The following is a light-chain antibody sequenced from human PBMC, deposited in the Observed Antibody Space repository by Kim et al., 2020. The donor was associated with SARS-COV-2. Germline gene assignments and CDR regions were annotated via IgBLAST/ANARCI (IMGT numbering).Light chain of an antibody. Sequence: VPISCPGTSSDVGVSNDFSGSQQHQGKAPKVMIYGSTRRPSGVPDRFSGSKSGNTASLTISGLQAEDEADYYGCSYAGSYTVVVFGGGTQLTVL. CDR2: GST. J-gene: IGLJ2*01. CDR3: CSYAGSYTVVV. CDR1: SSDVGVSND. V-gene: IGLV2-11*01.